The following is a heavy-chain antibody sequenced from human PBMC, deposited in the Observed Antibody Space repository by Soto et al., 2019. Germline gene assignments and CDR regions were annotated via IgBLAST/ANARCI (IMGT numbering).Heavy chain of an antibody. V-gene: IGHV3-33*01. CDR1: GFTFSSYG. CDR2: IWYDGSNK. Sequence: PGGSLRLSCAASGFTFSSYGMHWVRQAPGKGLEWVAVIWYDGSNKYYADSVKGRSTISRDNSKNTLYLQMNSLRAEDTAVYYCARKNYFLGSGYSHYYYYGMDVWGKGTTGTVS. CDR3: ARKNYFLGSGYSHYYYYGMDV. D-gene: IGHD3-16*01. J-gene: IGHJ6*04.